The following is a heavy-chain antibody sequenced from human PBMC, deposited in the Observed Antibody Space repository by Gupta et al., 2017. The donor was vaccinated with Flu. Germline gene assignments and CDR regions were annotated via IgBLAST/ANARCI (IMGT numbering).Heavy chain of an antibody. CDR2: ISGSGGSK. Sequence: APSGFTFRTSAMSWVRQAPGKGLEWVSTISGSGGSKYYADSVKGHFTISRDNSKNTLYLQRNSLKAEDTAVYYWAKGNDYFDRIAFDHWGQRTLVTVSS. CDR3: AKGNDYFDRIAFDH. V-gene: IGHV3-23*01. D-gene: IGHD3-22*01. CDR1: GFTFRTSA. J-gene: IGHJ4*02.